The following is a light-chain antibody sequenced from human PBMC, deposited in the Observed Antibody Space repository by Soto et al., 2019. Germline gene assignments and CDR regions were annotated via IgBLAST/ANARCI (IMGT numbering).Light chain of an antibody. Sequence: DIEMTQSPSSLSASVGDRVTITCRASQSISSYLNWYQQKPRKAPRLLIYAVSNLQSGVPLRFSGSGSGTDFTLTISSLQPEDFATYYCQQNYITPLAFGPGTKVDIK. CDR2: AVS. J-gene: IGKJ3*01. V-gene: IGKV1-39*01. CDR3: QQNYITPLA. CDR1: QSISSY.